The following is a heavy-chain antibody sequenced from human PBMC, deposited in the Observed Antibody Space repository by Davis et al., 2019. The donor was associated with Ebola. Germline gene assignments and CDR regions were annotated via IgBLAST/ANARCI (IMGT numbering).Heavy chain of an antibody. CDR3: AKKAAAPGWLAHFQH. CDR2: ISGSGGST. D-gene: IGHD6-13*01. J-gene: IGHJ1*01. CDR1: GFTFSSYA. V-gene: IGHV3-23*01. Sequence: GESLKISCAASGFTFSSYAMSWVRQAPGKGLEWVSAISGSGGSTYYADSVKGRFTISRDNSKNTLYLQMNSLRAEDTAVYYCAKKAAAPGWLAHFQHWGQGTLVTVSS.